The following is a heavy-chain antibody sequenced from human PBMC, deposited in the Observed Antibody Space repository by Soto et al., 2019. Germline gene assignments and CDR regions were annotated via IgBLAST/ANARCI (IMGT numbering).Heavy chain of an antibody. D-gene: IGHD2-21*02. V-gene: IGHV3-7*01. Sequence: GGSLRLSCAVSGFTFGSYWMNWVRLIPGKGLEWVAYIKPDGSATYYVDSVKGRFTISRDNAKNSLYLQMNSLRVEDTSVYYCARAGYCGPGCYYYFDYWGQGTLVTVSS. CDR2: IKPDGSAT. J-gene: IGHJ4*02. CDR1: GFTFGSYW. CDR3: ARAGYCGPGCYYYFDY.